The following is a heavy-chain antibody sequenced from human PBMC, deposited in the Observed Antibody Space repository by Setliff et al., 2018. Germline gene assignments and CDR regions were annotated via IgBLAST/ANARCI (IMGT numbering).Heavy chain of an antibody. CDR2: ISVYSGNT. D-gene: IGHD2-21*01. Sequence: ASVKVSCKASGYTFSSYAISWVRQAPGQGLEWLGWISVYSGNTDYAQNFQGRVTMTADTSTSTAYMELRSLTSDDTAVYYCARVTYCGGDCYSFDYWGQGTLVTVSS. V-gene: IGHV1-18*01. CDR3: ARVTYCGGDCYSFDY. J-gene: IGHJ4*02. CDR1: GYTFSSYA.